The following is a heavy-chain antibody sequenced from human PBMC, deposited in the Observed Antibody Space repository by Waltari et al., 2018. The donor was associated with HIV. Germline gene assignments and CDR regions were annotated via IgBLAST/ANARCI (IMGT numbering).Heavy chain of an antibody. Sequence: QLQLQESGPGLVKPSETPSLTCTVSGCSISSRSYYWRWIRQPPGKGLEWSGSIYYSGSTYYNPSLKSRVTISVDTSKNQFSLKLSSVTAADTAVYYCARHYYDILTGYNEWGQGTLVTVSS. CDR2: IYYSGST. J-gene: IGHJ4*02. CDR1: GCSISSRSYY. CDR3: ARHYYDILTGYNE. V-gene: IGHV4-39*01. D-gene: IGHD3-9*01.